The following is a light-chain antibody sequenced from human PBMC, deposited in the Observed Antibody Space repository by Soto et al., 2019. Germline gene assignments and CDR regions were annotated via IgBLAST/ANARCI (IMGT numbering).Light chain of an antibody. CDR1: QSILYSSDNKNY. CDR2: LAS. J-gene: IGKJ4*01. V-gene: IGKV4-1*01. CDR3: QQYYSSPLT. Sequence: DIVMTQSPDSLAVSLGERATINCKSSQSILYSSDNKNYVAWYQQKPGQPPKLLIYLASTRESGVPDRFSGGGSGTDFTLTISSLQAEDVAVYYCQQYYSSPLTFGGGTKVEI.